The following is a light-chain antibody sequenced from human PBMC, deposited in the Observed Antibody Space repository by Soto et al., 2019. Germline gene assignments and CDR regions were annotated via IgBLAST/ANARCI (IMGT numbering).Light chain of an antibody. V-gene: IGKV3-15*01. CDR2: GAS. CDR3: QKYNKWPPIN. Sequence: EILLTHSPATLSLSPVEIATLSCSSSQSVDSKLAWYQQKPGQAPRLLIYGASTRATGIPDRFSGSGSGTEFTLTIRRLKSEDFAVYYCQKYNKWPPINFGKGQRLEIK. J-gene: IGKJ5*01. CDR1: QSVDSK.